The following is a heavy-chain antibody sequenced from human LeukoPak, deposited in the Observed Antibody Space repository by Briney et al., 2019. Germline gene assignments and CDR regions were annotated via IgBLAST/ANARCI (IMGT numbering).Heavy chain of an antibody. CDR1: GFTFTSSA. V-gene: IGHV1-58*02. CDR3: AADRLYSSSWYYFDY. Sequence: SVKVSCKASGFTFTSSAMQWVRQARGQRLEWIGWIVVGSGNTNYAQKFQERVTITRDMSTSTAYMELSSLRSEDTAVYYCAADRLYSSSWYYFDYWGQGTLVTVSS. J-gene: IGHJ4*02. CDR2: IVVGSGNT. D-gene: IGHD6-13*01.